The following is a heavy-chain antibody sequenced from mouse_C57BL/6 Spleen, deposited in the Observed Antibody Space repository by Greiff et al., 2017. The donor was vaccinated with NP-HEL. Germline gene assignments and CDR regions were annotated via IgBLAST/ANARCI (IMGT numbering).Heavy chain of an antibody. V-gene: IGHV1-39*01. D-gene: IGHD2-1*01. CDR1: GYSFTDYN. CDR2: LNPNYGTT. Sequence: VQLQQSGPELVKPGASVKISCKASGYSFTDYNMNWVKQSHGKSLEWIGVLNPNYGTTSYNQKFKGKATLTVDQSSSTAYMQLNSLTSYDSAVYYCARRKIYYDNPYYYAMDYWGQGTSVTVSS. CDR3: ARRKIYYDNPYYYAMDY. J-gene: IGHJ4*01.